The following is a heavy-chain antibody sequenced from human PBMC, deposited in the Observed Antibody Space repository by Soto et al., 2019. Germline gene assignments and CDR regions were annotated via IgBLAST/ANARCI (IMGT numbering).Heavy chain of an antibody. CDR1: GGSISSGGYY. CDR2: TYYCGST. D-gene: IGHD6-13*01. J-gene: IGHJ4*02. CDR3: ARVVGYRVSSSWYFDY. Sequence: QVQLQESGPGLVKPSQTLSLTGTVSGGSISSGGYYWSWIRQHPGKGLEWIGYTYYCGSTYYNPSLKSRVNISVDTSKNQCALKLSSVTAADTAVYYCARVVGYRVSSSWYFDYWGQGTLVTVSS. V-gene: IGHV4-31*03.